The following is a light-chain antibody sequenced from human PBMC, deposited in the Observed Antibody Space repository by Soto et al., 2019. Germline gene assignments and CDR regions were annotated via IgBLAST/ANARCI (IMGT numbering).Light chain of an antibody. J-gene: IGKJ1*01. CDR1: QSISSW. CDR3: QQYNSYSVWT. Sequence: DIQMTQSPSTLSPSVGDRVTITCRASQSISSWLAWYQQKPGKAPKLLIYKASFLEGGVPSRFSGSGSGTEFTLTISSLQPDDFATYYCQQYNSYSVWTFGQGTKVEIK. V-gene: IGKV1-5*03. CDR2: KAS.